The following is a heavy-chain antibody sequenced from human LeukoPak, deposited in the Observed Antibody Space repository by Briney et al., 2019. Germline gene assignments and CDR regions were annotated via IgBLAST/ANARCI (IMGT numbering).Heavy chain of an antibody. Sequence: SETLSLTCTVSGYSMSSGYYWGWIRQPPERGLEWIGSMYHTGSTYYNPSLKSRVTISVDTSKNQFSLKLSSVTAADTAVYYCATSLGDYWGQGTLVTVSS. J-gene: IGHJ4*02. D-gene: IGHD7-27*01. V-gene: IGHV4-38-2*02. CDR3: ATSLGDY. CDR2: MYHTGST. CDR1: GYSMSSGYY.